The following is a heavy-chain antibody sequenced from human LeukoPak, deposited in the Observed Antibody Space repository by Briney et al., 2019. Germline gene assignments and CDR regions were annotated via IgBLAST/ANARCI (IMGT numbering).Heavy chain of an antibody. J-gene: IGHJ6*03. CDR1: GFTFDDYA. CDR2: ISWNSGSI. D-gene: IGHD6-13*01. V-gene: IGHV3-9*01. Sequence: PGRSLRLSCAASGFTFDDYAMHWVRQAPGKGLEWVSGISWNSGSIGYAGSVKGRFTISRDNAKNSLYLQMNSLRAEDTALYYCAKGVAAGYYYYMDVWGKGTTVTVSS. CDR3: AKGVAAGYYYYMDV.